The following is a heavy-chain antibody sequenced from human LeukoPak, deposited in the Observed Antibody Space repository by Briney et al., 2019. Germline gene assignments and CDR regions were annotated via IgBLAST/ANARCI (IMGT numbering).Heavy chain of an antibody. D-gene: IGHD2-2*01. CDR2: INPNSGGT. CDR1: GYTFTGYY. Sequence: ASVKVSCKASGYTFTGYYMHWVRQAPGQGLEWMGWINPNSGGTNYAQKFQGRVTMTRDTSISTAYMELSRLRSDDTAVYYCAADIVVVPAAVNDYWGPGTLVTVSS. J-gene: IGHJ4*02. V-gene: IGHV1-2*02. CDR3: AADIVVVPAAVNDY.